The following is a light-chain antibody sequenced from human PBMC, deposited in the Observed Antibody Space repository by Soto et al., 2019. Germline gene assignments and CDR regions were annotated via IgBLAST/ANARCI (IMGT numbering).Light chain of an antibody. CDR3: QQYGSSPYT. J-gene: IGKJ2*01. V-gene: IGKV3-20*01. Sequence: EIVLTQSPGTLSLSPGERATLSCRASQIVSSTYLAWYQQRPGQAPRLLISGASSRATGIPDRFSVSGSGTDFTLTISGLEPEDFAVYYCQQYGSSPYTFGQGTKLEIK. CDR2: GAS. CDR1: QIVSSTY.